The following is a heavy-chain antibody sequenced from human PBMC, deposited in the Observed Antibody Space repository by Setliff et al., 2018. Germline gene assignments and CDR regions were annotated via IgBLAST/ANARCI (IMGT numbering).Heavy chain of an antibody. CDR3: AGVGVLTASPF. Sequence: ASVKVSCKASNYTFINYGMSWVRQIPGHGLEWMGWINPNSGGTNYAQKFQGRVTMAWDTSISTAYMDLSRLTSDDTATYYCAGVGVLTASPFWGQGTLVTVSS. V-gene: IGHV1-2*02. J-gene: IGHJ4*02. D-gene: IGHD3-9*01. CDR2: INPNSGGT. CDR1: NYTFINYG.